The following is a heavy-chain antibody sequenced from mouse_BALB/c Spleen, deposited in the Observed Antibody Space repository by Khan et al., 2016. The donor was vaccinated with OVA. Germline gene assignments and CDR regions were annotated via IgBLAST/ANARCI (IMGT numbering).Heavy chain of an antibody. D-gene: IGHD4-1*01. CDR1: GYTFTDYV. CDR2: IYPGSDST. Sequence: QVQLQQSGPELVKPGASVKMSCKATGYTFTDYVMNWVKQRNGQGLEWIGQIYPGSDSTYYNEEFKGKATLTADRSSSTAYMQLSNLTSEDSADYFCARAGWDVFAYWGQGTLVTVSA. V-gene: IGHV1-77*01. CDR3: ARAGWDVFAY. J-gene: IGHJ3*01.